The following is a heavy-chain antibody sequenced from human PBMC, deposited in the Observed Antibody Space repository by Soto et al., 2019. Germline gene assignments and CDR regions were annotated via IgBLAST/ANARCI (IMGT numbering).Heavy chain of an antibody. V-gene: IGHV5-10-1*01. CDR2: IDPSDSYT. J-gene: IGHJ6*02. CDR1: GYIFTSYW. CDR3: ARREHHYGMDV. Sequence: GESLKISCTSSGYIFTSYWINWVRQMPGKGLEWMGRIDPSDSYTNYSPSFQGRVTISTDKSLNTAYLQWSSLKASDTAMYYCARREHHYGMDVWGQGTTVTV.